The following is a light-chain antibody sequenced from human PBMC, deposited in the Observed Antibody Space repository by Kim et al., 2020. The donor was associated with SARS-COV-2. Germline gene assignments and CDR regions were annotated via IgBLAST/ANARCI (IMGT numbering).Light chain of an antibody. CDR2: GAS. J-gene: IGKJ4*01. V-gene: IGKV3-20*01. CDR1: RSVSSSY. Sequence: EIVLMKSPGTLSLSPGERATLSCRASRSVSSSYLAWYQQKPGQAPRLLIYGASSRATGIPDRFSGSGSGTDFTLTISRLEPEDFAVFYCQQYASSPRTFGGGTTVDIK. CDR3: QQYASSPRT.